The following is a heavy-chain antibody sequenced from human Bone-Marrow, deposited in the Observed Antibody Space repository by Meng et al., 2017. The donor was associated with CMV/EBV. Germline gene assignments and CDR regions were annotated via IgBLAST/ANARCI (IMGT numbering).Heavy chain of an antibody. CDR2: IYSGGST. Sequence: GESLKISCAASGFTVSSNYMSWVRQAPGKGLEWVSVIYSGGSTYYADSVKGRFTTSRDNSKNTLYLQMNSLRAEDTAVYYCARGHQLLPDYWGQGTLVTVSS. CDR3: ARGHQLLPDY. CDR1: GFTVSSNY. D-gene: IGHD2-2*01. V-gene: IGHV3-53*01. J-gene: IGHJ4*02.